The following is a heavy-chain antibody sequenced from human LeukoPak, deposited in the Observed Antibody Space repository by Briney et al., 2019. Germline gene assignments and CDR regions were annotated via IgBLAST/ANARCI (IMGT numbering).Heavy chain of an antibody. CDR2: ISSSSSTI. CDR1: GFTFSSYS. J-gene: IGHJ4*02. Sequence: PGGSLRLSCAASGFTFSSYSMNWVRQAPGKGLGWVSYISSSSSTIYYADSVKGRFTISRDNAKNSLYLQMNSLRDEDTAVYYCARDLPVGATKGAPGYWGQGTLVTVSS. V-gene: IGHV3-48*02. CDR3: ARDLPVGATKGAPGY. D-gene: IGHD1-26*01.